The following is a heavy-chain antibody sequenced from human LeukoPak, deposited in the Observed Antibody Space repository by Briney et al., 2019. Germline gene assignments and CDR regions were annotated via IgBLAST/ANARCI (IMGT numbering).Heavy chain of an antibody. CDR3: ARDGSGSYYPLYYFDY. D-gene: IGHD3-10*01. V-gene: IGHV4-59*01. CDR2: IYYSGST. J-gene: IGHJ4*02. Sequence: SETLSLTCTVSSGSISTYYWSWIRQPPGKGLEWIGYIYYSGSTNYNPSLKSRVTISVDTSKNQFSLKLSSVTAADTAVYYCARDGSGSYYPLYYFDYWGQGTLVTVSS. CDR1: SGSISTYY.